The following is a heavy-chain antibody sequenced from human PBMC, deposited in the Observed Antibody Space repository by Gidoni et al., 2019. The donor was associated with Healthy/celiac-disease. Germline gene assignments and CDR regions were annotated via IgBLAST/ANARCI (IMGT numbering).Heavy chain of an antibody. CDR1: GFTFSSYA. CDR3: AKGSGYGGWAGGYFDY. Sequence: EVRLLESGGGLVQPGGSLRLSCAASGFTFSSYAMSCVRQAPGKGLEWVSASIGSVGSTYYADSVKGRFTISRDNAKNTQYQQMNSLRAEDTAVYYGAKGSGYGGWAGGYFDYWGQGTLVTVSS. CDR2: SIGSVGST. D-gene: IGHD5-12*01. J-gene: IGHJ4*02. V-gene: IGHV3-23*01.